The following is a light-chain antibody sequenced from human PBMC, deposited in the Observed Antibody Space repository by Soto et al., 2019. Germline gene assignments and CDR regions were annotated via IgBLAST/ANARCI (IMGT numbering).Light chain of an antibody. CDR1: QGISSY. CDR3: QQLNSYHLFT. Sequence: DIQLTQSPSFLSASVGDRVTITCRASQGISSYLAWYQQKPGKAPKLLIYAASTLQSGVPSRFGGSGSGTEFTLTISSLQPEDFATYYCQQLNSYHLFTFGPGTKVDIK. J-gene: IGKJ3*01. V-gene: IGKV1-9*01. CDR2: AAS.